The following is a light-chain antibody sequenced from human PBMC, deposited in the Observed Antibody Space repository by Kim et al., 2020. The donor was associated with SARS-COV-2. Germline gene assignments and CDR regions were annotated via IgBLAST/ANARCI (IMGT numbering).Light chain of an antibody. Sequence: SYELTQPPSVSVSQGQTARITCSGDKLGDKYACWYQQKPGQSPVLVMYQDTKRPSGIPERLSGSNSGNTATLTISGTQAMEEADYYCQAWDSTTVVFGGGTQLTV. CDR3: QAWDSTTVV. V-gene: IGLV3-1*01. J-gene: IGLJ2*01. CDR1: KLGDKY. CDR2: QDT.